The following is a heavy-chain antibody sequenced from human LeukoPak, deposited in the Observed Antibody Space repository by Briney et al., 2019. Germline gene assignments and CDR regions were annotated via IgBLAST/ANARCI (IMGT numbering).Heavy chain of an antibody. D-gene: IGHD2-21*02. J-gene: IGHJ4*02. CDR3: ARGISSGIVVTAIAY. V-gene: IGHV3-30-3*01. CDR2: ISDGGSDK. Sequence: GASLRLSCAASGFTFSSYAMHWVRQAPDKGLEWMAVISDGGSDKYYADSVRGRFTISRDNSENTLSLQMSSLRAEDTAVYYCARGISSGIVVTAIAYWGQGTLVTVSS. CDR1: GFTFSSYA.